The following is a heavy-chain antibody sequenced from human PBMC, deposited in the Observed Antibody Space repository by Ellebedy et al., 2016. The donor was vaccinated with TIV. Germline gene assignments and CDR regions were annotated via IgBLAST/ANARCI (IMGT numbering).Heavy chain of an antibody. Sequence: GESLKISXAASGFTFSSYAMHWVRQAPGKGLEWVAVISYDGSSKYYADSVKGRFTISRDNAKNSLYLQMNSLRAEDTAVYYCARVSSFVLRFDPWGQGTLVTVSS. J-gene: IGHJ5*02. CDR3: ARVSSFVLRFDP. CDR1: GFTFSSYA. CDR2: ISYDGSSK. V-gene: IGHV3-30-3*01. D-gene: IGHD6-13*01.